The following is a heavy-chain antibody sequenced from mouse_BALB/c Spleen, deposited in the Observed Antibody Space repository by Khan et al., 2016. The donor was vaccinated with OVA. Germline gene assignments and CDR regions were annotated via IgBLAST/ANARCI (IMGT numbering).Heavy chain of an antibody. Sequence: QVQLKESGPGLVAPSQSLSITCTVYGYSLTRYGVHWVRQPPGKGLEWLGLIWGGGSTNYNWALMSRLSISIDNSKSLVFLIMNSLQTDDTALYYCARSKYLARYWCQGTTLTVSS. CDR1: GYSLTRYG. V-gene: IGHV2-9*02. CDR3: ARSKYLARY. J-gene: IGHJ2*01. CDR2: IWGGGST. D-gene: IGHD3-3*01.